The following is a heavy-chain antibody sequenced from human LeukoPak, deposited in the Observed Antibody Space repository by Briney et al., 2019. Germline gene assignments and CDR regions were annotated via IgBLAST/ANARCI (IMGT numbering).Heavy chain of an antibody. Sequence: GGSLRLSCAASGFTFSTYEMNWVRQAPGKGLEWVSYINSGGSTIYYADSVKGRFTISRDNAKNSLYLQMNSLRAEDTAVYYCARDRVEASLIDYWGQGTLVTVSS. J-gene: IGHJ4*02. D-gene: IGHD1-26*01. V-gene: IGHV3-48*03. CDR3: ARDRVEASLIDY. CDR2: INSGGSTI. CDR1: GFTFSTYE.